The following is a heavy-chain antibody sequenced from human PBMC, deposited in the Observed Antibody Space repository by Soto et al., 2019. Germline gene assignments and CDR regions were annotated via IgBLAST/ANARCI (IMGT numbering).Heavy chain of an antibody. CDR1: GYSFTSYW. D-gene: IGHD6-19*01. J-gene: IGHJ6*02. CDR3: ARSKRGAYSSGWYSLSGYYNYGIDV. Sequence: PGESLKICCKGSGYSFTSYWISWVRQMPGKGLEWMGRIDPGDSDTKYSPSVQGQVTISADRSISTAYLQWTSLKASDTAMYYCARSKRGAYSSGWYSLSGYYNYGIDVWGQGTKVTVS. V-gene: IGHV5-10-1*04. CDR2: IDPGDSDT.